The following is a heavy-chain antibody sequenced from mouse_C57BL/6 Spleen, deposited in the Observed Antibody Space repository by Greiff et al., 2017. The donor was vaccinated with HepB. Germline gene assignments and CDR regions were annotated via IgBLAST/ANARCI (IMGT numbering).Heavy chain of an antibody. Sequence: VQLQQSGAELKPGASVKISCKASGYTFTDYYINWVKQRPGQGLEWIGKIGPGSGSTYYNEKFKGKATLTADKSSSTAYMQLSSLTSEDSAVYFCARENDPTVVDYFDYWGQGTTLTVSS. D-gene: IGHD1-1*01. J-gene: IGHJ2*01. CDR3: ARENDPTVVDYFDY. CDR1: GYTFTDYY. V-gene: IGHV1-77*01. CDR2: IGPGSGST.